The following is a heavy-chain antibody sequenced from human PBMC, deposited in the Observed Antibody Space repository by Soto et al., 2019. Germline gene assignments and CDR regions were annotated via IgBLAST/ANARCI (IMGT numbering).Heavy chain of an antibody. J-gene: IGHJ6*02. CDR1: GYSVSDYF. CDR2: INPKSAAT. Sequence: GASVKGSCKASGYSVSDYFIQWVRQGPGQGLEWVAWINPKSAATNYAKKFQGRVSLTWDTSFSTAYMELTRLRPDDTAVYYCARIKWGLDYYNGMDVWGQGTTVTVSS. D-gene: IGHD1-26*01. V-gene: IGHV1-2*02. CDR3: ARIKWGLDYYNGMDV.